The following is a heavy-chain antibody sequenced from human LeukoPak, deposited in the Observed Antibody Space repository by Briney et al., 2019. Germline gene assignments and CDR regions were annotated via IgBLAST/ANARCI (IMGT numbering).Heavy chain of an antibody. J-gene: IGHJ4*02. D-gene: IGHD3-10*01. V-gene: IGHV4-39*07. Sequence: SETLSLTCTASGGSISSSSYYWGWIRQPPGKGLEWIVSIYYSGSTYYNPSLKSRVTISVDTSTNQFSLKLSSVTAADTAVYYCARDPNYYGSGSYPDYWGQGTLVTVSS. CDR2: IYYSGST. CDR1: GGSISSSSYY. CDR3: ARDPNYYGSGSYPDY.